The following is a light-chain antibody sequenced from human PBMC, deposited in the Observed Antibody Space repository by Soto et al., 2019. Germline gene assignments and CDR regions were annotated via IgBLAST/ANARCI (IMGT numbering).Light chain of an antibody. CDR2: GVT. J-gene: IGLJ3*02. Sequence: QSALTQPASVSGSPGQSITISCTGTSSDVGAYNDFSWYQHHPGKAPKLMIYGVTNRPSGVSNRFSGSKSGNTASLTISGLQAEDEADYYCSSYTGSTTWVFGGGTKLTVL. CDR3: SSYTGSTTWV. CDR1: SSDVGAYND. V-gene: IGLV2-14*03.